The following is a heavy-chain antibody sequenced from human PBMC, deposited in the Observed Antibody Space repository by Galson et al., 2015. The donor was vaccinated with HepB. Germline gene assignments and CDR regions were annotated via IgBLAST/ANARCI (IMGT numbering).Heavy chain of an antibody. CDR2: ISYDGSNK. CDR1: GGTFSSYA. J-gene: IGHJ6*02. Sequence: SCKASGGTFSSYAMHWVRQAPGKGLEWVAVISYDGSNKYYADSVKGRFTISRDNSENTLYLQMNSLRAEDTAVYYCARGGIAAIPYYYYYGMDVWGQGTTVTVSS. CDR3: ARGGIAAIPYYYYYGMDV. D-gene: IGHD6-13*01. V-gene: IGHV3-30*04.